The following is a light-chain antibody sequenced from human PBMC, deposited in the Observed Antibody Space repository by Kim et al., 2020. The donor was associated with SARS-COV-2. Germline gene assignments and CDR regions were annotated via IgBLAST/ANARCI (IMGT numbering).Light chain of an antibody. V-gene: IGLV3-19*01. Sequence: VALGQKVRITCQGDSLRSYYATWYQQKPGQAPIVVIYGKNNRPSGIPDRFSGSSSGNTASLTSTGTQAGDEADYYCNSRDSNDNVVFGGGTQLTVL. CDR1: SLRSYY. CDR2: GKN. J-gene: IGLJ2*01. CDR3: NSRDSNDNVV.